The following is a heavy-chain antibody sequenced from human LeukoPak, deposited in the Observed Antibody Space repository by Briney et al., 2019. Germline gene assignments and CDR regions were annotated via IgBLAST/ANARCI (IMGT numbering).Heavy chain of an antibody. Sequence: PGGSLRLSCAASGFTVSSIYMSWVRQAPGKGLEWVSVIYSGGGTYYADSVKGRFTISRDNSRNTLYLQMNSLRAEDTAVYHCARWDGDYGWFDPWGQGTLVTVSS. CDR3: ARWDGDYGWFDP. D-gene: IGHD4-17*01. CDR2: IYSGGGT. J-gene: IGHJ5*02. V-gene: IGHV3-53*01. CDR1: GFTVSSIY.